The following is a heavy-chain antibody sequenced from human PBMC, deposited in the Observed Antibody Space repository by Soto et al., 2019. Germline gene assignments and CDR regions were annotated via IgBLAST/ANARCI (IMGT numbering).Heavy chain of an antibody. CDR2: ISGYNGHT. J-gene: IGHJ5*02. CDR1: GYTFTNYG. V-gene: IGHV1-18*04. D-gene: IGHD3-22*01. CDR3: ERSPAPTGSSGLDP. Sequence: ASVNVSCKASGYTFTNYGITWVRQAPGEGLECMGWISGYNGHTNYAQKVQGRVTMTTDTSTSTAYMGLSSLISDKTAQIYCERSPAPTGSSGLDPSSQGTLVTVSS.